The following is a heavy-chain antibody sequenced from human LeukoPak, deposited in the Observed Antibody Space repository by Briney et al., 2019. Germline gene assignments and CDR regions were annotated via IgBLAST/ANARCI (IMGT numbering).Heavy chain of an antibody. Sequence: GGSLRLSCAASGFTFSSYELNWVRQAPGKGLEWVSYISSSGSTIYYADSVKGRFTISRDNAKNSLYLQMNSLRAEDTAVYCCAELGITMIGGVWGKGTTVTISS. J-gene: IGHJ6*04. CDR2: ISSSGSTI. CDR3: AELGITMIGGV. D-gene: IGHD3-10*02. V-gene: IGHV3-48*03. CDR1: GFTFSSYE.